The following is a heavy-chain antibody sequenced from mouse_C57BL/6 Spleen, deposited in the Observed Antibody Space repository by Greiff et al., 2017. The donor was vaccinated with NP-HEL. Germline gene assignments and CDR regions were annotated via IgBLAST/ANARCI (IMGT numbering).Heavy chain of an antibody. CDR1: GYTFTGYW. V-gene: IGHV1-9*01. CDR3: ARAAIYYEYDANWYFDV. D-gene: IGHD2-4*01. CDR2: ILPGSGST. J-gene: IGHJ1*03. Sequence: QVQLQQSGAELMKPGASVKLSCKATGYTFTGYWIEWVKQRPGHGLEWIGEILPGSGSTNYNEKFKGKATFTADTSSNTAYMQLSSLTTEDSAIYYCARAAIYYEYDANWYFDVWGTGTTVTVSS.